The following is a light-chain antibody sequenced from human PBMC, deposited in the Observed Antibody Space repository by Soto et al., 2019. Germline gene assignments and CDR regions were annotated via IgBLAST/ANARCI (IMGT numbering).Light chain of an antibody. Sequence: QSALTQSPSASGSPGQSVTMSCTGTSSDVGGYKYVSWYQQHPGKAPKLLIYEVSERPSGVPNRFFGSKSGNTASLTVSGLQPEDEADYYCSAYSGRDKLVFGGGTKVTVL. CDR2: EVS. CDR1: SSDVGGYKY. V-gene: IGLV2-8*01. CDR3: SAYSGRDKLV. J-gene: IGLJ3*02.